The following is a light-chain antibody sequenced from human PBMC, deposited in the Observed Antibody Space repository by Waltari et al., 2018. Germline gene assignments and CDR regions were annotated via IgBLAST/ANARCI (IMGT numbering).Light chain of an antibody. CDR1: QIITTW. J-gene: IGKJ1*01. CDR3: QQYKSYKT. V-gene: IGKV1-5*03. Sequence: DIQMTQSPSTLSASIGHRVTITCRASQIITTWLAWYQQKPGKAPKLLIYKSYTLESGVPSRFSGSGSGTEFTLTISSLQPDDFATYYCQQYKSYKTFGQGTRVEIK. CDR2: KSY.